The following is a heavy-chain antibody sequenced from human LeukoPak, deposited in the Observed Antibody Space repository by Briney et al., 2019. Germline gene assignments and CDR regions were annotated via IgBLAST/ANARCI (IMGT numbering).Heavy chain of an antibody. V-gene: IGHV3-33*08. J-gene: IGHJ4*02. CDR2: LSPHANYE. CDR1: GFTFSGYE. CDR3: ARDWIDRSLDY. D-gene: IGHD2-2*03. Sequence: PGGSLRLSCAASGFTFSGYEMNWVRQAPGKGLEWVAVLSPHANYEYYADSVQGRFTISRDDSKNTVYLQMNSLRDEETAVYYCARDWIDRSLDYWGLGTLVTVSS.